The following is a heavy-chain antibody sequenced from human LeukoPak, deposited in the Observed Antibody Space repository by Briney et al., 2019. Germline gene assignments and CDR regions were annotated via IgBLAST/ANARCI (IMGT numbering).Heavy chain of an antibody. CDR3: ARGRSITIFGVAPRS. J-gene: IGHJ5*02. CDR1: GSTFSSYW. D-gene: IGHD3-3*01. CDR2: INSDGSST. V-gene: IGHV3-74*01. Sequence: PSGGSLRLSCAASGSTFSSYWMHWVRQAPGKGLVWVSRINSDGSSTSYADSVKGRFTISRDNAKNTLYLQMNSLRAEDTAVYYCARGRSITIFGVAPRSWGQGTLVTVSS.